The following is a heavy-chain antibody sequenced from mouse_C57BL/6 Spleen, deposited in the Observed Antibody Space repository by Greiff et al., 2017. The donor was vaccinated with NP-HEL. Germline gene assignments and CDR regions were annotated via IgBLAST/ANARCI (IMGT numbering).Heavy chain of an antibody. CDR2: IDPSDSYT. J-gene: IGHJ2*01. CDR1: GYTFTSYW. D-gene: IGHD1-1*01. Sequence: QVQLQQPGAELVMPGASVKLSCTASGYTFTSYWMPWVKQRPGQGLEWIGEIDPSDSYTNYNQKFKGKSTLTVDKSSSTAYMQLSSLTSEDSAVYYCARFIFDYWGQGTTLTVSS. CDR3: ARFIFDY. V-gene: IGHV1-69*01.